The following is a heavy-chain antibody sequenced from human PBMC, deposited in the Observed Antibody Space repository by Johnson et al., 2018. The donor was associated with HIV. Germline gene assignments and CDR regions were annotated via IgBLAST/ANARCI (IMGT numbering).Heavy chain of an antibody. CDR2: CSGCGCIT. Sequence: VQLVESGGGLVQPGGSLSLSCAAYGFTFTGYWMRWVRQAPGTGLAWVFSCSGCGCITSYADSVKGRFTISRDHSKNTLYLQMNSLRAEDTAVYYCARGKYSGSFTSPDAFDIWGQGTMVTVSS. J-gene: IGHJ3*02. CDR1: GFTFTGYW. D-gene: IGHD1-26*01. CDR3: ARGKYSGSFTSPDAFDI. V-gene: IGHV3-23*04.